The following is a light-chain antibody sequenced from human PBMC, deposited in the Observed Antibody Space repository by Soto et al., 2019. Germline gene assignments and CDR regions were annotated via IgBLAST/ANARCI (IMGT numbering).Light chain of an antibody. CDR3: SSYRGTSTPV. Sequence: QSVLTQPASVSGSPGQSITISCTGTSTDVGAYNYVSWYQQHPGKAPKLVIFDVTNRPSEVSDRFSGSKSGNTASLTISGLQFEDEDDYYCSSYRGTSTPVFGGGTKVTVL. CDR1: STDVGAYNY. J-gene: IGLJ2*01. V-gene: IGLV2-14*01. CDR2: DVT.